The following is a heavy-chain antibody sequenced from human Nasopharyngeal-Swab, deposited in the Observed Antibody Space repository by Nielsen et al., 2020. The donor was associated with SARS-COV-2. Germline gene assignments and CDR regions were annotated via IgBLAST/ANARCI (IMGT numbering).Heavy chain of an antibody. Sequence: SETLSLTCAVHGGSFSAYYWGWIRQPTGKGLEWIAEINHSGSTNYNPSLKSRVTLSVDTSMNQFSLELRSVTAADTAVYYCARGLSGIVPAPILGLGPYYYYYYMDVWGKGTTVTVSS. CDR1: GGSFSAYY. D-gene: IGHD2-2*01. CDR2: INHSGST. J-gene: IGHJ6*03. V-gene: IGHV4-34*01. CDR3: ARGLSGIVPAPILGLGPYYYYYYMDV.